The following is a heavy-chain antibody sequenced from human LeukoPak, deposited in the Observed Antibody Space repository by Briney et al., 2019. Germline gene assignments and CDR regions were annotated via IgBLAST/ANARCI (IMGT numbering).Heavy chain of an antibody. V-gene: IGHV4-39*01. J-gene: IGHJ3*02. Sequence: SETLSLTCAVSGGSISSSNWWSWVRQPPGKGLEWIGSIYYSGSTYYNPSLKSRVTISVDTSKNQFSLKLSSVTAADTAVYYCASRFYRAKLGAFDIWGQGTMVTVSS. CDR3: ASRFYRAKLGAFDI. CDR1: GGSISSSNW. D-gene: IGHD3-3*01. CDR2: IYYSGST.